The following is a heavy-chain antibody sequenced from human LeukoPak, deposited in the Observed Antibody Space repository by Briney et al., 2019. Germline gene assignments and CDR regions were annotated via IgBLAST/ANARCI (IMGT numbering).Heavy chain of an antibody. D-gene: IGHD3-3*01. CDR1: GGSFSGYY. CDR3: ASRWRGITIFGVVINDYYYYYMDV. V-gene: IGHV4-34*01. CDR2: INHSGST. J-gene: IGHJ6*03. Sequence: SETLSLTCAVYGGSFSGYYWSWIRQPPGKGLEWIGEINHSGSTNYNPSLKSRVTISVDTSKNQFSLKLSSVTAADTAVYYCASRWRGITIFGVVINDYYYYYMDVWGKGTTVTVSS.